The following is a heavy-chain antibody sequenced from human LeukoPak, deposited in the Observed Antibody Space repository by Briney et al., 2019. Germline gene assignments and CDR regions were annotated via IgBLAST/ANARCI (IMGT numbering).Heavy chain of an antibody. V-gene: IGHV3-23*01. CDR1: GFSFSNLA. J-gene: IGHJ4*02. D-gene: IGHD6-19*01. CDR2: ISDSGDIT. Sequence: PGGSLRLSCVASGFSFSNLAMGWVRQAPGNGLEWVSVISDSGDITYYADSVKGRFTISRDNSRNTLYLQINSLRVDDTAVYYCAKDARRYSGWYFFDHWGQGALVTVSS. CDR3: AKDARRYSGWYFFDH.